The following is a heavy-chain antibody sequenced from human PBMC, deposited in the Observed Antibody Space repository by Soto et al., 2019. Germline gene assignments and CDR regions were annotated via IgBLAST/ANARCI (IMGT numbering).Heavy chain of an antibody. D-gene: IGHD6-13*01. CDR3: ARAGGGIAAAGTFDY. CDR1: GGTFSSYA. J-gene: IGHJ4*02. V-gene: IGHV1-69*06. CDR2: IIPIFGTA. Sequence: QVQLVQSGAEVKKPGSSVKVSCKASGGTFSSYAISWVRQAPGQGLEWMGGIIPIFGTANYAQKFQGRVTITADKSKSTGYMELSRLRSEDTAMYYCARAGGGIAAAGTFDYWGQGTLVTVSS.